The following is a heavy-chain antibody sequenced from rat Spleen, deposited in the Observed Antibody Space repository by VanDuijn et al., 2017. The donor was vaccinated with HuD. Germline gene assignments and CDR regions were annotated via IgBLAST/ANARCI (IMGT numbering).Heavy chain of an antibody. Sequence: EVQLVESGGDLVQPGRSLKLSCVASGFTFNNYWMTWIRQAPGKGLEWVASITNTGDSTYYLDSVKGRFTISRDNAKSTLYLQMDSLRSEDTATYYCARQYRYNYYFDYWGQAVMVTVSS. J-gene: IGHJ2*01. CDR3: ARQYRYNYYFDY. V-gene: IGHV5-31*01. CDR1: GFTFNNYW. D-gene: IGHD1-5*01. CDR2: ITNTGDST.